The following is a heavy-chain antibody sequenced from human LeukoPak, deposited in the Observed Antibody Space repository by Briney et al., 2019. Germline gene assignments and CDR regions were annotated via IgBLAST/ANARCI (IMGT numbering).Heavy chain of an antibody. CDR2: FHNSGTS. Sequence: PSETLSLTCTVSGGSISSYYRGWIRQPPGKGLEWIGYFHNSGTSTYNPSLKSRVTISADTSKNQFSLKLNSLTAADTAVYYCTRGAGWLIDYWGQGILVTVSS. V-gene: IGHV4-59*01. CDR3: TRGAGWLIDY. CDR1: GGSISSYY. D-gene: IGHD3-16*01. J-gene: IGHJ4*02.